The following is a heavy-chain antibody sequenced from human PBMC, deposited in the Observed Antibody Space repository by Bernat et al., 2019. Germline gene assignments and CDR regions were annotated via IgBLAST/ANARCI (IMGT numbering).Heavy chain of an antibody. D-gene: IGHD3-3*01. V-gene: IGHV1-69*04. CDR1: GGTFSSYA. J-gene: IGHJ6*02. CDR3: ARPPPPMFGVVPHYYYGMDV. CDR2: IIPILGIA. Sequence: QVQLVQSGAEVKKPGSSVKVSCKASGGTFSSYAISWVRQAPGQGLEWMGRIIPILGIANYAQKFQGRVTITADKATGTGYMELSSLRSEETGVYYCARPPPPMFGVVPHYYYGMDVWGQGTTVTVSS.